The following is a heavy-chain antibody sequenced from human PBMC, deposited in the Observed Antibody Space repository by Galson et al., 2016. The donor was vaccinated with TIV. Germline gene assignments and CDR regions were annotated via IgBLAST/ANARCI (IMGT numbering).Heavy chain of an antibody. D-gene: IGHD3-22*01. CDR3: ARLDSRGFQH. V-gene: IGHV5-51*03. CDR1: GYSFTSNW. J-gene: IGHJ1*01. CDR2: IFPSDSDT. Sequence: QSGAEVKKPGQSLKISCTGFGYSFTSNWIGWVRQMPGKGLEMMGIIFPSDSDTRYSPSFQGQVTISVDKSSSIAYLQWGSLKASDTAMYYFARLDSRGFQHWGQGTLVTVAS.